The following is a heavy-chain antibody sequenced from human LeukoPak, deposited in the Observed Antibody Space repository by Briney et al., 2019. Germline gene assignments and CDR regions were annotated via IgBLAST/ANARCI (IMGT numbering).Heavy chain of an antibody. CDR2: ISGSGGST. Sequence: GGSLRLSCAASGFTFNNYEMNWVRQAPGKGLEWVSAISGSGGSTYYADSVKGRFTISRDNPKNTLYLQMNSLRAEDTAVYYCAKDHPISAYYYGSGPNPYFDYWGQGTLVTVSS. V-gene: IGHV3-23*01. D-gene: IGHD3-10*01. CDR3: AKDHPISAYYYGSGPNPYFDY. J-gene: IGHJ4*02. CDR1: GFTFNNYE.